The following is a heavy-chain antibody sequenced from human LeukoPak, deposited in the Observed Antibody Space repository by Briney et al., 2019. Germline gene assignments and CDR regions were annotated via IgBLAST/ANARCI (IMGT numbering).Heavy chain of an antibody. Sequence: PGRSLRLSCAASGFTFSSYGMHWVRQAPGKGLEWVAVISYDGSNKYYADSVKGRFTISRDNSKNTLYLQMNSLRAEDTAVYYCATLGGRSTLWYKGAFDFWGQGTMVIVSP. CDR2: ISYDGSNK. V-gene: IGHV3-30*03. D-gene: IGHD1-14*01. CDR1: GFTFSSYG. J-gene: IGHJ3*01. CDR3: ATLGGRSTLWYKGAFDF.